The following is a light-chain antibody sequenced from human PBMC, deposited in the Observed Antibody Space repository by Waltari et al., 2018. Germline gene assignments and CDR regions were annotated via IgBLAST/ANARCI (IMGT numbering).Light chain of an antibody. CDR3: QSFDGRRTL. J-gene: IGLJ2*01. CDR2: GNN. Sequence: QSVLTQPPSVSAAPGRRVTISCPWDISNIGAGYDVHWYQQLPETSHKLLIYGNNNRPSGVPDRFSASRSGTSASLAITGLQAEDEADYYCQSFDGRRTLFGGGTKLTVL. CDR1: ISNIGAGYD. V-gene: IGLV1-40*01.